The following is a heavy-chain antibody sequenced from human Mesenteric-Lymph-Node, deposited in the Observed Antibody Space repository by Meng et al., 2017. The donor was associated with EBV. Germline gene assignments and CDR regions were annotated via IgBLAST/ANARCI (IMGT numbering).Heavy chain of an antibody. Sequence: QGTPQESGPGRGKPSGTLSLTCAVSSGSISNSNGWSWVRQPPGKGLQWIGEIFHSGGTNYNPSLKSRVTISVDKSKNQFSLKVNSLTAADTAVYYCARITFGGAIGDWGQGTLVTVSS. V-gene: IGHV4-4*02. D-gene: IGHD3-16*02. CDR3: ARITFGGAIGD. CDR2: IFHSGGT. J-gene: IGHJ4*02. CDR1: SGSISNSNG.